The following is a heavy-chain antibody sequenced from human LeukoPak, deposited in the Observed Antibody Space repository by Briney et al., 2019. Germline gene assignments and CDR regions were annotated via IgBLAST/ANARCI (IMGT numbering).Heavy chain of an antibody. J-gene: IGHJ2*01. Sequence: SETLSLTCTVSGGSVSSGSYYWSWIRQPPGKGLEWIGYIYYSGSTNYNPFLKSRVTISVDTSKNQFSLKLSSVTAADTAVYYCARAPSSSSWFYWYFDLWGRGTLVTVSS. V-gene: IGHV4-61*01. CDR1: GGSVSSGSYY. CDR2: IYYSGST. CDR3: ARAPSSSSWFYWYFDL. D-gene: IGHD6-13*01.